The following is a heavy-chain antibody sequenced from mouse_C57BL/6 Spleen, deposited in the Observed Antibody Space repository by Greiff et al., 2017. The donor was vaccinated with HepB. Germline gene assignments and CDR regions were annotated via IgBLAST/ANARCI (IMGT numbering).Heavy chain of an antibody. CDR1: GYAFSSYW. V-gene: IGHV1-80*01. CDR3: ARVGVAYDYDVNAMDY. CDR2: IYPGDGDT. D-gene: IGHD2-4*01. Sequence: QVQLQQSGAELVKPGASVKISCKASGYAFSSYWMNWVKQRPGKGLEWIGQIYPGDGDTNYNGKFKGKATLTADKSSSTAYMQLSSLTSEDSAVYFCARVGVAYDYDVNAMDYWGQGTSVTVSS. J-gene: IGHJ4*01.